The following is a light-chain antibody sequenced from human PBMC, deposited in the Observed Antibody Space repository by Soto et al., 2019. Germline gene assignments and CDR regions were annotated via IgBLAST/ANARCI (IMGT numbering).Light chain of an antibody. V-gene: IGKV3-11*01. CDR1: QSISSY. J-gene: IGKJ1*01. Sequence: EIVLTQSPATLSLSPGERATLSCRASQSISSYLAWYQQKPGRAPRLLIYDASNRATGIPARFSGGGSGPDFTLTISSLEPEDFAVYYCQHRSNWPGTFGQGTKVEIK. CDR3: QHRSNWPGT. CDR2: DAS.